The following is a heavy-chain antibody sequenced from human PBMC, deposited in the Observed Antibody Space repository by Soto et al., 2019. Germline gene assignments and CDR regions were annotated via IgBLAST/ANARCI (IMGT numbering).Heavy chain of an antibody. V-gene: IGHV3-11*04. D-gene: IGHD6-19*01. CDR3: ARDPLAVERPY. CDR2: ISSSGDTI. J-gene: IGHJ4*02. Sequence: GGSLRLSCAASGFTFSDKYMSWIRQAPGKGLEWVSYISSSGDTIYYADSVKGRFTIPRDNAKNSLYLQMNSLRAEDTAVYYCARDPLAVERPYWGQGTLVTVSS. CDR1: GFTFSDKY.